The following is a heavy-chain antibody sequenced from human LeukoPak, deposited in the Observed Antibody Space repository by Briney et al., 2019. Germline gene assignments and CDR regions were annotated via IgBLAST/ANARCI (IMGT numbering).Heavy chain of an antibody. D-gene: IGHD3-10*01. CDR1: GFTFTNSA. Sequence: GGPLRLSCAASGFTFTNSALSWVRQAPGKGLEWVSAISGSGGSTYYADSVKGRFTISRDNSKNTLYLQMNSLRAEDTAVYYCAKDGLLWDAFDIWGQGTMVTVSS. CDR2: ISGSGGST. J-gene: IGHJ3*02. CDR3: AKDGLLWDAFDI. V-gene: IGHV3-23*01.